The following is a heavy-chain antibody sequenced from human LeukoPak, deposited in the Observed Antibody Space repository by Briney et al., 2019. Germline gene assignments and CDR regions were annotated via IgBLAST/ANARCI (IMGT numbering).Heavy chain of an antibody. CDR2: IRYDGSNK. V-gene: IGHV3-30*02. D-gene: IGHD3-3*01. CDR3: AKGLRFLEWLLNAFDY. CDR1: GFTFSSYG. J-gene: IGHJ4*02. Sequence: GGSLRLSCAASGFTFSSYGMHWVRQAPGKGLEWLAFIRYDGSNKYYADSVKGRFTISRDNSKNTLYLQMNSLRAEDTAVYYCAKGLRFLEWLLNAFDYWGQGTLVTVSS.